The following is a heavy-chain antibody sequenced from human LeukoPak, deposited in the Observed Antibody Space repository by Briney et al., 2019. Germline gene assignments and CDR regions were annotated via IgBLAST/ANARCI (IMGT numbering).Heavy chain of an antibody. CDR1: GFVSSNYG. V-gene: IGHV3-33*01. J-gene: IGHJ4*02. CDR2: FWSDGRQK. CDR3: ARDDDGSGKYGQLY. D-gene: IGHD3-10*01. Sequence: PGGSLRLSCAASGFVSSNYGFHWVRQAPGKGLEWVAVFWSDGRQKYYVDSVKGRFTVSRDTSKKTVYLQMNSLRAEDTAVYYCARDDDGSGKYGQLYWGQGTLVTVSS.